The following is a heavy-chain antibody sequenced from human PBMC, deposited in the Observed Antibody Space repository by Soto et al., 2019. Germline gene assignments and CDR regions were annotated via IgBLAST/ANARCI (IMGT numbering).Heavy chain of an antibody. J-gene: IGHJ4*02. CDR2: IIPILGIA. CDR1: GGTFSSYT. CDR3: ARGWEEYYFDY. V-gene: IGHV1-69*02. Sequence: QVQLVQSGAEVKKPGSSVKVSCKASGGTFSSYTISWVRQAPGQGLEWMGRIIPILGIANYAQKFQGRVTITADKSTSTAYRELSSLRSEDTAVYYCARGWEEYYFDYWGQGTLVTVSS. D-gene: IGHD3-16*01.